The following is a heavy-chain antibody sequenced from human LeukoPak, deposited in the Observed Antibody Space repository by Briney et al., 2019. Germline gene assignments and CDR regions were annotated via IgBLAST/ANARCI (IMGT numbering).Heavy chain of an antibody. D-gene: IGHD6-13*01. CDR1: GFTCRSYW. CDR3: ARGVEGRSSSINN. CDR2: INSDGSST. Sequence: GGSLRLFCAAPGFTCRSYWIHLVRQVPGQGLVWVSRINSDGSSTTYADSVKGRFTISRDNAKNTLYLQMNSLRAEDTAVYYCARGVEGRSSSINNWGQGILVTVSS. V-gene: IGHV3-74*01. J-gene: IGHJ4*02.